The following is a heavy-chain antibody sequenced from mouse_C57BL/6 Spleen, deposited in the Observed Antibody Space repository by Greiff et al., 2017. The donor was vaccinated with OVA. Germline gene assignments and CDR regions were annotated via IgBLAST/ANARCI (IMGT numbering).Heavy chain of an antibody. Sequence: EVQLHQSGPELVKPGASVKISCKASGYTFTDYYMNWVKQSHGKSLEWIGDINPNNGGTSYNQKFKGKATLTVDKSSSTAYMELRSLTSEDSAVYYCARSHDYYYFDYWGHGTTLTVSS. CDR1: GYTFTDYY. V-gene: IGHV1-26*01. CDR3: ARSHDYYYFDY. D-gene: IGHD2-4*01. CDR2: INPNNGGT. J-gene: IGHJ2*01.